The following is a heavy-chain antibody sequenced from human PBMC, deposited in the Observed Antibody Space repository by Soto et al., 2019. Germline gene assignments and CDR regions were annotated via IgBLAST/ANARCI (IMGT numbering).Heavy chain of an antibody. D-gene: IGHD3-22*01. CDR3: ARNYYDSSGYYPRWFDP. CDR1: GYSFTSYG. CDR2: ISAYSGNT. V-gene: IGHV1-18*01. Sequence: GASVKVSCKASGYSFTSYGISWVRQAPGQGLEWMGCISAYSGNTNYAQKLQGRVTMTTDTSTSTAYMELRSLRSDDTAVCYCARNYYDSSGYYPRWFDPWGQGTLVTVSS. J-gene: IGHJ5*02.